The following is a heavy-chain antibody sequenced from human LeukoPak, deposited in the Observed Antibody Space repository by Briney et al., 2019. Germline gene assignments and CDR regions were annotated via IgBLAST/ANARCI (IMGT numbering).Heavy chain of an antibody. J-gene: IGHJ4*02. Sequence: PGGSLRLSCAASRFTFSNYMSWVRQAPGKGLEWVSVIYSGGSTYYADSVKGRFTISRDNSKNTLNLQMNSLRAEDAAVYYCARGYSSDNWGQGTLVTVSS. V-gene: IGHV3-66*01. D-gene: IGHD2-21*01. CDR1: RFTFSNY. CDR2: IYSGGST. CDR3: ARGYSSDN.